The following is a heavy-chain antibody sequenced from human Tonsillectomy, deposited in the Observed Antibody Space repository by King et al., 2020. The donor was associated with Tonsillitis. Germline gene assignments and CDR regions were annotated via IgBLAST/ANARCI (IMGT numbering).Heavy chain of an antibody. D-gene: IGHD3-22*01. CDR1: GFTFSSYS. CDR2: ISSSSGTI. CDR3: ARDGSGYYYGMDV. Sequence: VQLVESGGGLVQPGGSLRLSCAASGFTFSSYSMNWARQAPGKGLEWVSYISSSSGTIYYADSVKGRFTISRDNAKNSLYLQMNSLRAEDTAVYYCARDGSGYYYGMDVWGQGTTVTVSS. V-gene: IGHV3-48*01. J-gene: IGHJ6*02.